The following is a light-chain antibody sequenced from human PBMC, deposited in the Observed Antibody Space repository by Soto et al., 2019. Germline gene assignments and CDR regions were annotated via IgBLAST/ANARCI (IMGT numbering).Light chain of an antibody. CDR3: QSYDDSLSVPYV. V-gene: IGLV1-40*01. CDR2: GNT. CDR1: SSNIGSTYD. J-gene: IGLJ1*01. Sequence: QSVLTQPPSVSGAPGQRVTISCTGSSSNIGSTYDVQWYQQLQGTAPKLLIHGNTDRPSGVPDRFSGSKSGTSASLAITGLQADDAADYYCQSYDDSLSVPYVFGIGTKVTV.